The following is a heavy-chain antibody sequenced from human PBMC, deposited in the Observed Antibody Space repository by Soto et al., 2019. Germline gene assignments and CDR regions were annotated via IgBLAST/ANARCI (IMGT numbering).Heavy chain of an antibody. V-gene: IGHV4-34*01. CDR3: ARGKTYYDLWSHPLDY. Sequence: QVQLQQWGAGLLKPSETLSLTCAVYGGSFSGYYWSWIRQPPGKGLEWIGEINHSGSTNYNPSLKSRVTIAVGTSNNQFSLKLSSVTAADTAVYYCARGKTYYDLWSHPLDYWGQGTLVTVSS. CDR1: GGSFSGYY. D-gene: IGHD3-3*01. CDR2: INHSGST. J-gene: IGHJ4*02.